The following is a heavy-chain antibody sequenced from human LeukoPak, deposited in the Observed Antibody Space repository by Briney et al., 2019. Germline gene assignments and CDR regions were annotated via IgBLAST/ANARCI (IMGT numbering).Heavy chain of an antibody. CDR2: ISGSGGST. D-gene: IGHD3-22*01. CDR3: AKDVFYDSSGLAFDI. Sequence: PGGSLRLSCAASGFTFSSYAMSWVRQAPGQGLEWVSAISGSGGSTYYADSVKGRFTISRDNSKNTLYLQMNSLRAEDTAVYYCAKDVFYDSSGLAFDIWGQGTMVTVSS. J-gene: IGHJ3*02. V-gene: IGHV3-23*01. CDR1: GFTFSSYA.